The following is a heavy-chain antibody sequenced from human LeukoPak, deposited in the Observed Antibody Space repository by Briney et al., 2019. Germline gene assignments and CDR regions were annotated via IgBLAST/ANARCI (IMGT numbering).Heavy chain of an antibody. J-gene: IGHJ4*02. D-gene: IGHD6-19*01. V-gene: IGHV1-69*13. CDR2: IIPIFGTA. Sequence: SVKVSCKASGGTFSSYAISWVRQAPGQGLEWVGGIIPIFGTANYAQKFQGRVTITADESTSTAYMELSSLRSEDTAVYYCARESSSGWYAGGFDYWGQGTLVTVSS. CDR3: ARESSSGWYAGGFDY. CDR1: GGTFSSYA.